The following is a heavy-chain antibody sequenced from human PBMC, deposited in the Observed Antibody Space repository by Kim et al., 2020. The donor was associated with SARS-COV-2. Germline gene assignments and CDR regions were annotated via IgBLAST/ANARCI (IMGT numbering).Heavy chain of an antibody. CDR1: GFTFNMYG. Sequence: GGSLRLSCAASGFTFNMYGIEWVRQAPGKGLEWVAVISHDGSKKNYADSVKGRFTISRDNSKKTLYLQMNSLRVEDTAVYYCARPYGSGSYSGYYGVDVWGQGTTVTVSS. J-gene: IGHJ6*02. D-gene: IGHD3-10*01. V-gene: IGHV3-33*05. CDR2: ISHDGSKK. CDR3: ARPYGSGSYSGYYGVDV.